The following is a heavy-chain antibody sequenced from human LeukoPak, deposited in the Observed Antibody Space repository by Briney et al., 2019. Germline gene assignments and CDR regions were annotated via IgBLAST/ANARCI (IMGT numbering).Heavy chain of an antibody. CDR3: VRVKGSYFDY. Sequence: GGSLRLSCAASGFPLSSYSINWVRQAPGKGLEWVSYISSSGSAIYYVDSVKGRFTVSRDNAKNSLFLQMNSPRAEDTAVYYCVRVKGSYFDYWGKGALVTVSS. CDR2: ISSSGSAI. V-gene: IGHV3-48*01. CDR1: GFPLSSYS. D-gene: IGHD2-15*01. J-gene: IGHJ4*02.